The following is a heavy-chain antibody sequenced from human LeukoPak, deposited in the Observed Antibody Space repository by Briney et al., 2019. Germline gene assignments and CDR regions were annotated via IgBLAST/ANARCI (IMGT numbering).Heavy chain of an antibody. Sequence: ASVKVSCKASGYTFTSYYMHWVRQAPGQGLEWMGLINPSGGNTRYAQKFQGRDTMTRDTSTTTVYMELSSLSSEDTAVYYCARDLRGAVAAAGTINDEIDYWGQGTLVTVSS. V-gene: IGHV1-46*01. D-gene: IGHD6-13*01. CDR1: GYTFTSYY. CDR3: ARDLRGAVAAAGTINDEIDY. J-gene: IGHJ4*02. CDR2: INPSGGNT.